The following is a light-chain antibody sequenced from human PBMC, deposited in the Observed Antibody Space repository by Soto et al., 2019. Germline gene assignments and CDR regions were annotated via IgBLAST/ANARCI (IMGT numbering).Light chain of an antibody. Sequence: DIQLTQSPSFLSESVGDRVTITCRASQGISSYLAWYQQIPGKAPNLLIYAASTLQSGVPSRFSGSGSGTEFTLTISSLQPEDFATYYCHQLNSYPHTFGQGTRLEMK. CDR2: AAS. CDR1: QGISSY. J-gene: IGKJ5*01. V-gene: IGKV1-9*01. CDR3: HQLNSYPHT.